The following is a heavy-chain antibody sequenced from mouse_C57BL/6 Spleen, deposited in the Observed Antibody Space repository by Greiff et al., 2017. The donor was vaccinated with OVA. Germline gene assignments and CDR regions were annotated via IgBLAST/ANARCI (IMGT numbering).Heavy chain of an antibody. V-gene: IGHV1-69*01. CDR1: GYTFTSYW. D-gene: IGHD4-1*01. J-gene: IGHJ2*01. CDR3: AGDLSRLGYFDY. Sequence: QVQLQQPGAELVMPGASVKLSCKASGYTFTSYWMHWVKQRPGQGLEWIGEIDPSDSYTNYNQKFKGKSTLTVDKSSSTAYMQLSSLTSEDSAVYYCAGDLSRLGYFDYWGQGTTLTVSS. CDR2: IDPSDSYT.